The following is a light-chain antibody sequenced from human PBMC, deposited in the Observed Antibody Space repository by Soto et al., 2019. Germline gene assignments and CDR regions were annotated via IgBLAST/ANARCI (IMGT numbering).Light chain of an antibody. V-gene: IGLV2-8*01. CDR3: AAWDDSLTGYV. J-gene: IGLJ1*01. CDR2: DVT. CDR1: SSDVGGYNY. Sequence: QSALSQPPSASGSPGQSVTISCTGTSSDVGGYNYVSWYQQHPGKAPKLMIYDVTQRPSGVPDRFSGSKSGTSASLAISGLRSEDEADYYCAAWDDSLTGYVFGTGTKLTVL.